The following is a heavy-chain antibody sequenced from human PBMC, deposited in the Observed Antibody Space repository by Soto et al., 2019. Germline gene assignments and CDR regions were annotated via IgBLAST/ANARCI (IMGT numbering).Heavy chain of an antibody. CDR1: GYTFTGYY. V-gene: IGHV1-2*04. D-gene: IGHD3-10*01. CDR3: AREGAGYYYGSGSYVAAFDI. CDR2: INPNSGGT. Sequence: ASVKVSCKASGYTFTGYYMHWVRQAPGQGLEWMGWINPNSGGTNYAQKFQGWVTMTRDTSISTAYMELSRLRSDDTAVYYCAREGAGYYYGSGSYVAAFDIWG. J-gene: IGHJ3*02.